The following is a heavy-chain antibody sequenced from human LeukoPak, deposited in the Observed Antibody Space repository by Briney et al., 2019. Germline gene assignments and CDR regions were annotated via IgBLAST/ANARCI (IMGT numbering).Heavy chain of an antibody. V-gene: IGHV4-59*01. Sequence: KPSETLSLTCTVSGGPISNYFWSWIRQPPGKGLEWVGYIYYTGSANYSPSLKSRVTISIDTSKTQFSLKVSSVTAADTAIYYCVRSKSGTYGWFDPWGQGTLVTVFS. CDR1: GGPISNYF. D-gene: IGHD4-17*01. CDR2: IYYTGSA. J-gene: IGHJ5*02. CDR3: VRSKSGTYGWFDP.